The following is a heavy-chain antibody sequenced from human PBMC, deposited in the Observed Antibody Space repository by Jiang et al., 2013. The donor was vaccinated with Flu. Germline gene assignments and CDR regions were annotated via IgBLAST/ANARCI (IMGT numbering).Heavy chain of an antibody. V-gene: IGHV1-69*09. CDR1: GGTFSSYA. J-gene: IGHJ4*02. D-gene: IGHD2-21*02. CDR2: IIPILGIA. Sequence: QLVESGAEVKKPGSSVKVSCKASGGTFSSYAISWVRQAPGQGLEWMGRIIPILGIANYAQKFQGRVTITADKSTSTAYMELSSLRSEDTAVYYCARDLNIVVVTAIRGLGGVFDYWGQGTLVTVSS. CDR3: ARDLNIVVVTAIRGLGGVFDY.